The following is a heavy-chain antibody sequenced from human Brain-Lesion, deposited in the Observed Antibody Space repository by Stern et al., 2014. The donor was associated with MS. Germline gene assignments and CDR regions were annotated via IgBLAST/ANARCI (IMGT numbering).Heavy chain of an antibody. CDR3: ARDQRGITIFGVVTDYYYLGMDV. CDR1: GYIFTGYY. J-gene: IGHJ6*02. Sequence: QVQLVQSGAEVKKPGASVKVSCKTSGYIFTGYYIHWVRQAPGQGLEWMARINPNTGGTKYAQKFQGRVTMGRDTSISTAYVELSSLTSDDTAVYYCARDQRGITIFGVVTDYYYLGMDVWGQGTTVTVSS. CDR2: INPNTGGT. D-gene: IGHD3-3*01. V-gene: IGHV1-2*06.